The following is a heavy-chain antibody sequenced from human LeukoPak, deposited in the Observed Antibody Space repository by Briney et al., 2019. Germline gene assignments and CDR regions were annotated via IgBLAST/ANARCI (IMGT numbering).Heavy chain of an antibody. CDR3: ARVGDHFHWFLDL. Sequence: GGSLRLSCAASGFTVSTNYMNWVRQAPGKGLGWVSILYSGSDTYYSDSVKGRFTISRDDSRNTLFLHMSSLKVEDTAIYFCARVGDHFHWFLDLWGRGTLVGVSS. CDR2: LYSGSDT. V-gene: IGHV3-53*01. D-gene: IGHD2-21*01. J-gene: IGHJ2*01. CDR1: GFTVSTNY.